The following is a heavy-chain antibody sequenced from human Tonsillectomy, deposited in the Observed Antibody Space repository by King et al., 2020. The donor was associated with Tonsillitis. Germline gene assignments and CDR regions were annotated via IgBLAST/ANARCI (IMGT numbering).Heavy chain of an antibody. Sequence: QLVQSGGDLVQPGGSLRLSCAASGITFSTYWMHWVRQAPGKGLVWVSRIKSDESSTSNADSVKGRFTISRDNAENTLYLQMNSLRAEDTALYYCVTFFSGNSVNRNVVWGQGTLVTVSS. V-gene: IGHV3-74*01. J-gene: IGHJ4*02. CDR2: IKSDESST. D-gene: IGHD3-3*02. CDR3: VTFFSGNSVNRNVV. CDR1: GITFSTYW.